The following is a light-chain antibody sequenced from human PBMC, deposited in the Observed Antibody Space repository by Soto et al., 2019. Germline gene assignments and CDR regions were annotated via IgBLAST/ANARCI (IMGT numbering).Light chain of an antibody. Sequence: QSVLTKPASVSGSPGQSITISCTGTNSEIGGYNYVSWYQHHPGKAPKLMIYDVSNRPSGVSNCFSGSKSGNTASLTISGLQPEDEADYYCSSYTTSNTRQIVLGTGTKVTVL. CDR2: DVS. CDR1: NSEIGGYNY. CDR3: SSYTTSNTRQIV. V-gene: IGLV2-14*03. J-gene: IGLJ1*01.